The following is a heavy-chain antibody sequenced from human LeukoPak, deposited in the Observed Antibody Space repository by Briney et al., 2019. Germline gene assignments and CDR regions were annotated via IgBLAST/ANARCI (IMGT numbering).Heavy chain of an antibody. V-gene: IGHV4-4*02. J-gene: IGHJ3*02. Sequence: SETLSLTCAVSVDSISSSNWWNWVRQPPGKGLEWIGYIYYSGSTNYNPSLKSRVTISVDTSNNQFSLKLSSVTAADTAVYYCARDYYDSSGYRTRFAFDIWGQGTMVTVSS. D-gene: IGHD3-22*01. CDR2: IYYSGST. CDR3: ARDYYDSSGYRTRFAFDI. CDR1: VDSISSSNW.